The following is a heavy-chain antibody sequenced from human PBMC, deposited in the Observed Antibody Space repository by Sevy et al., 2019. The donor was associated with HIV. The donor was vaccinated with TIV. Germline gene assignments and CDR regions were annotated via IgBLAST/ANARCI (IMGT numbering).Heavy chain of an antibody. CDR1: GFTFSAYW. J-gene: IGHJ5*02. CDR2: MKQDGSEK. V-gene: IGHV3-7*01. Sequence: GGSLRLSCAASGFTFSAYWMSWVRQAPGKGLEWVATMKQDGSEKYYVDSVKGRLPISRDNAKNSLYLQVNSLRAEDTAVYYCVRGGGGGFSYSLDTWGQGTLVTVSS. D-gene: IGHD5-18*01. CDR3: VRGGGGGFSYSLDT.